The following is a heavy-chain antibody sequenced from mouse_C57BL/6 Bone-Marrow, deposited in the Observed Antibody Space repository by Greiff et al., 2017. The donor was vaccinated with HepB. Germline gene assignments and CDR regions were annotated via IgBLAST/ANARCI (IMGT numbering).Heavy chain of an antibody. J-gene: IGHJ1*03. D-gene: IGHD1-1*01. Sequence: EVQLQQSGAELVRPGASVKLSCTASGFNIKDYYMHWVKQRPEQGLEWIGRIDPEDGDTEYAPKFQGKATMTADTYSNTAYLQLSSLTSEDTDVYYCTTGRSYWYFDVWGTGTTVTVSS. CDR3: TTGRSYWYFDV. CDR2: IDPEDGDT. CDR1: GFNIKDYY. V-gene: IGHV14-1*01.